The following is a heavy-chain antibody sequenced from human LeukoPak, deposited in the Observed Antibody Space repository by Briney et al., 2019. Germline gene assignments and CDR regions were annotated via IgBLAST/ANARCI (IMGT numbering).Heavy chain of an antibody. V-gene: IGHV1-69*13. CDR2: IIPIFGTA. D-gene: IGHD1-1*01. CDR1: GGTFSSYA. CDR3: ARFVQLELGPYFDY. J-gene: IGHJ4*02. Sequence: SVKVSCKASGGTFSSYAISWVRQAPGQGLEWMGGIIPIFGTANYAQKFQGRVTITADESTSTAYMELSSLRSEDTAVYYCARFVQLELGPYFDYWGQGTLVTVSS.